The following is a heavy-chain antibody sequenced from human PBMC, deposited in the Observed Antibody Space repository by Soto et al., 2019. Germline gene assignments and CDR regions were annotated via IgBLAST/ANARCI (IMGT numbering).Heavy chain of an antibody. J-gene: IGHJ4*02. CDR1: GDSISGDYS. V-gene: IGHV4-30-2*01. Sequence: QVQLQESASGLVKPSETLSLTCGVSGDSISGDYSWHWIRRPPGEGLEWVGYIYHSGSTQYNPSLGSRVNMSVDTSKNLFSLKLTDVTAADSALYYCARGEINRGAHIDSWGQGTLVTVS. D-gene: IGHD1-26*01. CDR2: IYHSGST. CDR3: ARGEINRGAHIDS.